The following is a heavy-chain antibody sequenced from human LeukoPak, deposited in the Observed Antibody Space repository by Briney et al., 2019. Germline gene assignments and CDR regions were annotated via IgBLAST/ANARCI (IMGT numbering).Heavy chain of an antibody. D-gene: IGHD1-26*01. V-gene: IGHV4-39*07. CDR2: IHYTGST. J-gene: IGHJ6*03. CDR3: ARTGGSFYFYYYMDV. Sequence: SETLSLTCTVSGGSIRSSSYNWGWIRQPPGKGLEWIGNIHYTGSTYYNPSLKSRVTISVDMSKNQFSLKLSSVTAADTAVYYCARTGGSFYFYYYMDVWGKGTTVTVSS. CDR1: GGSIRSSSYN.